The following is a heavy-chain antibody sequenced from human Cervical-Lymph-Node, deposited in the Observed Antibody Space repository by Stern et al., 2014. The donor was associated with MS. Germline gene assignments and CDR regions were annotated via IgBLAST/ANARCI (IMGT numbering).Heavy chain of an antibody. CDR3: ARAIFGVNTAAMAPDAFDS. D-gene: IGHD3-3*01. V-gene: IGHV3-53*01. J-gene: IGHJ3*01. CDR2: IYTDGST. Sequence: EVQLVESGGGLIQPGGSLRLSCAAPGFIVSKNYMSWVRQAPGKGLEWVSLIYTDGSTYYAGSVKCRFTISRDSSKNTLFLQMNSLRAEDTAMYYCARAIFGVNTAAMAPDAFDSWGQGTMVTVSS. CDR1: GFIVSKNY.